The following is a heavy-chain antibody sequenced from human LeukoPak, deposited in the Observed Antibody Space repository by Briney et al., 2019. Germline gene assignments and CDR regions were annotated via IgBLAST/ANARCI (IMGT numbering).Heavy chain of an antibody. CDR1: GFTFSSYC. J-gene: IGHJ4*02. D-gene: IGHD2-2*01. Sequence: GGSLRLSCAASGFTFSSYCMSWVRQAPGKGLEWVANINQDGSENYYVDSVKGRFTISRDNAKNSLYLQMNSLRAEDTAVYYCASSHKYCSSTNCRDYWGQGTLVTVSS. V-gene: IGHV3-7*03. CDR3: ASSHKYCSSTNCRDY. CDR2: INQDGSEN.